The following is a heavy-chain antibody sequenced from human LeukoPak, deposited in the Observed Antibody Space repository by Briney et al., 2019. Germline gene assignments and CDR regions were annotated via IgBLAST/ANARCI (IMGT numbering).Heavy chain of an antibody. V-gene: IGHV3-33*01. CDR3: ARGRSGSYSDFDY. J-gene: IGHJ4*02. CDR2: IWYDGSNK. D-gene: IGHD1-26*01. CDR1: GFTFSSYG. Sequence: GGSLRLSCAASGFTFSSYGMHWVRQAPGKGLEWVAVIWYDGSNKYYADSVKGRFTISRDNSKNTLYLQMNSLRAEDTAVYYCARGRSGSYSDFDYWGQGTLVTVSS.